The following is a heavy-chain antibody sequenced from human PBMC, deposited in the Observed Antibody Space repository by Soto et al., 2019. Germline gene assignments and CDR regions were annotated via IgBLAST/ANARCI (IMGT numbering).Heavy chain of an antibody. V-gene: IGHV4-34*01. CDR3: ARVGVYCGGDCEPNKFDY. CDR1: GGSFSGYY. CDR2: INHSGST. D-gene: IGHD2-21*02. Sequence: SETLSLTCAVYGGSFSGYYWSWIRQPPGKGLEWIGEINHSGSTNYNPSLKSRVTISVDTSKNQFSLKLSSVTAADTAVYYCARVGVYCGGDCEPNKFDYWGQGTLVTVSS. J-gene: IGHJ4*02.